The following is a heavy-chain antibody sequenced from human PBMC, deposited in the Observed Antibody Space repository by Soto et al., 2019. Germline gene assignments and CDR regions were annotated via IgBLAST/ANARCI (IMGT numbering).Heavy chain of an antibody. J-gene: IGHJ4*02. Sequence: PGGSLRLSCAASGFTFSSYAMSWVRQAPGKGLEWVSAISGSGGSTYYADSVKGRFTISRDNSKNTLYLQMNSLRAEDTAVYYCAKVFLTQREEPDTGAFDYWGQGTLVTVSS. CDR2: ISGSGGST. CDR1: GFTFSSYA. D-gene: IGHD2-2*02. CDR3: AKVFLTQREEPDTGAFDY. V-gene: IGHV3-23*01.